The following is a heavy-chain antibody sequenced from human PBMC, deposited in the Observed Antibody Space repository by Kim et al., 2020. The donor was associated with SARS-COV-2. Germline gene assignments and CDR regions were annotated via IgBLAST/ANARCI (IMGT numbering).Heavy chain of an antibody. CDR2: ISRGSSYT. J-gene: IGHJ4*01. V-gene: IGHV3-11*03. CDR1: GFSFSDYH. Sequence: GGSLRLSCAVSGFSFSDYHMAWIRQAPGKGLEWVAYISRGSSYTPYADSVKGRFTISRDNTKNSVFLQMNNLRDEDTAVYYCATVGRLYGENEFWGHGTLVSVSS. D-gene: IGHD4-17*01. CDR3: ATVGRLYGENEF.